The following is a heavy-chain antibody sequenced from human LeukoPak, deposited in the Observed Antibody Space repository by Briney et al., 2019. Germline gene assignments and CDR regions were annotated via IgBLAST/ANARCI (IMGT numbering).Heavy chain of an antibody. J-gene: IGHJ4*02. CDR2: IYTSGST. CDR3: ARDLSSGYDY. CDR1: GGSISSGSYY. V-gene: IGHV4-61*02. D-gene: IGHD3-22*01. Sequence: PSETLSLTCTVSGGSISSGSYYWSWIRKPAGKGREWIGRIYTSGSTNYNPSLKSRVTISVDTSKNQFSLKLSSVTAADTAVYYCARDLSSGYDYWGRGTLVTVSS.